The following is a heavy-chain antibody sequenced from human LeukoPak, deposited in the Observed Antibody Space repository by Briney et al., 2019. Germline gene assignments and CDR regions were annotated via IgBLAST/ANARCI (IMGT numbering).Heavy chain of an antibody. Sequence: GESLKISRKGSGYSFTSYWIGWVRQMPGKGLEWMAFIYPGDSDTRYSPSFQGQVTISADKSISTAYLQWSSLKASDTAMYYCARGTTVTTFDYWGQGTLVTVSS. D-gene: IGHD4-17*01. J-gene: IGHJ4*02. CDR3: ARGTTVTTFDY. CDR1: GYSFTSYW. V-gene: IGHV5-51*03. CDR2: IYPGDSDT.